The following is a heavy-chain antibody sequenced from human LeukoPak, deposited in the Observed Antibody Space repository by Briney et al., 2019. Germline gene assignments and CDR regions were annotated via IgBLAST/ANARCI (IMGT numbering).Heavy chain of an antibody. Sequence: ASVKVSCKTSRYTFTSFHMHWVRQAPGQGLEWMGMIDPSGGSTTCAQNFQGRVTMTRDTSTNTFYMELSSLRFDDTAIYFCARGHSFRGGYVSRWLDPWGQGTLVTVSS. CDR1: RYTFTSFH. J-gene: IGHJ5*02. D-gene: IGHD3-10*01. CDR3: ARGHSFRGGYVSRWLDP. V-gene: IGHV1-46*01. CDR2: IDPSGGST.